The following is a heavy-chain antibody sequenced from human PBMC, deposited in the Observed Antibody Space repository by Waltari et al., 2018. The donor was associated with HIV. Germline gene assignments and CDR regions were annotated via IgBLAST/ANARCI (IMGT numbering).Heavy chain of an antibody. V-gene: IGHV4-38-2*01. Sequence: QVQLQESGPGLVKPSETLSLTCAVSGYPISSGYYWGGIRQPPGKGLEWIGSIHHSGSTYYNPSLKSRVTLSVDTSKNHFSLKLNSVTAADKAVYYCAGEVGYCSGGTCYSGWFDPWGQGTLVTVSS. CDR2: IHHSGST. D-gene: IGHD2-15*01. J-gene: IGHJ5*02. CDR3: AGEVGYCSGGTCYSGWFDP. CDR1: GYPISSGYY.